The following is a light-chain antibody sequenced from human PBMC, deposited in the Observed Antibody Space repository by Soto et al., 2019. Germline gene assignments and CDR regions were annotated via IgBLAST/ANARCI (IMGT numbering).Light chain of an antibody. CDR1: SSDVGGYNL. V-gene: IGLV2-11*01. CDR2: KVN. J-gene: IGLJ3*02. Sequence: QSALTQPRSVSGSPGQSVSISCTGTSSDVGGYNLVSWYQQHPGKAPKLMIYKVNERPSGVPDRFSGSKSGNTASLSISGLQAEDEGDYYCFSYAGRFTVVFGGGTKLTVL. CDR3: FSYAGRFTVV.